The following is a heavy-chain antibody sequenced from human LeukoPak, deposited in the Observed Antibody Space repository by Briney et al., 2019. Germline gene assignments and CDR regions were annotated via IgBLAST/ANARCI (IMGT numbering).Heavy chain of an antibody. D-gene: IGHD6-13*01. CDR2: IYSDGST. J-gene: IGHJ4*02. CDR3: ARGIAAAGTALYN. V-gene: IGHV3-53*01. Sequence: GGSLRLSCAVSGFTVSSNYMSWDRQAPGKGLEWVSVIYSDGSTYSADSVKGRFTISRDNSKNTLYLQINSLRAEDTAVYYCARGIAAAGTALYNWGQGTLLTVSS. CDR1: GFTVSSNY.